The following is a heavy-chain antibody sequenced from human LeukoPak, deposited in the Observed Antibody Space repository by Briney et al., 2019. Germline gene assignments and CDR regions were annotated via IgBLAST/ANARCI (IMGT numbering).Heavy chain of an antibody. V-gene: IGHV3-33*01. CDR3: ARDTGSYYNVEAFDI. J-gene: IGHJ3*02. D-gene: IGHD3-10*01. CDR1: GFTFSSYG. CDR2: IWYDGRNK. Sequence: GGSLRLSCAASGFTFSSYGMHWVRQAPGKGLEWVAVIWYDGRNKYYADSVKGRFTISRDNSKNTLYLQMNSLRAEDTAVYYCARDTGSYYNVEAFDIWGQGTMVTVSS.